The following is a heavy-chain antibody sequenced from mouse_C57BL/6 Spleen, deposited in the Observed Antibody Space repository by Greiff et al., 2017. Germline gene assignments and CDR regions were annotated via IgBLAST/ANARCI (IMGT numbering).Heavy chain of an antibody. Sequence: EVQLKESGGGLVQPGGSMKLSCVASGFTFSNYWMNWVRQSPEKGLEWVAQIRLKSDNYATHYAESVKGRFTISRDDSKSSVYLQMNNLRAEDTGIYYCTPLITTVVAPAAYWGQGTLVTVSA. V-gene: IGHV6-3*01. J-gene: IGHJ3*01. CDR1: GFTFSNYW. CDR2: IRLKSDNYAT. CDR3: TPLITTVVAPAAY. D-gene: IGHD1-1*01.